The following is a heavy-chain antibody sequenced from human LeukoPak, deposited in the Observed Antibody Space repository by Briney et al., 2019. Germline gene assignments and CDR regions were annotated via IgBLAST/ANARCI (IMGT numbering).Heavy chain of an antibody. CDR2: ISSSGSSR. CDR1: GFTFSSFA. Sequence: GGSLRLSCAASGFTFSSFAMSWVRQAPGKGLEWVSAISSSGSSRPNSDSVKGRFTISRDNSRNTLYLEMNSLRVEDTAIYYCAKDHLPGIVVADRDYWGQGTLVTVSS. V-gene: IGHV3-23*01. D-gene: IGHD6-19*01. J-gene: IGHJ4*02. CDR3: AKDHLPGIVVADRDY.